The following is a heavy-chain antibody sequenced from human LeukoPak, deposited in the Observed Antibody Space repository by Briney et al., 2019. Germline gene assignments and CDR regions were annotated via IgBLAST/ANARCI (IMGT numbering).Heavy chain of an antibody. CDR3: ARVSLDIDY. J-gene: IGHJ4*02. CDR2: IYYSGST. V-gene: IGHV4-61*01. D-gene: IGHD5-12*01. CDR1: GGSVSSGSYY. Sequence: SETLSLTCTVSGGSVSSGSYYWSWIRQPPGKGLEWIGYIYYSGSTNYNPSLKSRVTISVDTSKNQFSLKLSSVTAADTAVYYCARVSLDIDYWGQGTLVIVSS.